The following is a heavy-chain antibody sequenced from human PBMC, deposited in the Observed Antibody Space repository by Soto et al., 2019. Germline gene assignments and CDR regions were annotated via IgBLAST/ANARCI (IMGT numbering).Heavy chain of an antibody. J-gene: IGHJ4*02. Sequence: GGSLRLSCAASGFTFGTYAMSWVRQAPGKGLDWVSAISGSGGSTYYADSVKGRFTISRDNSKNTLYLQMNSLRAEDTAVYYCAKDIGDYRVYWGQGTLVTVSS. V-gene: IGHV3-23*01. D-gene: IGHD4-17*01. CDR3: AKDIGDYRVY. CDR2: ISGSGGST. CDR1: GFTFGTYA.